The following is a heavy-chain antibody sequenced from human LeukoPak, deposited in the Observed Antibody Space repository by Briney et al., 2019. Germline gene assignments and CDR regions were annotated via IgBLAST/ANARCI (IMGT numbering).Heavy chain of an antibody. CDR3: AKKGYYDGSGYYMYYFDH. D-gene: IGHD3-22*01. Sequence: PGGSLRLSCAASGFTFSIYAMSWVRQAPGKGLEWVSAISGSGGTAYYADSVKGRFTISRDNSKNTLYLQMNSLRAVDAAVYYCAKKGYYDGSGYYMYYFDHWGQGTLVTVSS. CDR1: GFTFSIYA. V-gene: IGHV3-23*01. CDR2: ISGSGGTA. J-gene: IGHJ4*02.